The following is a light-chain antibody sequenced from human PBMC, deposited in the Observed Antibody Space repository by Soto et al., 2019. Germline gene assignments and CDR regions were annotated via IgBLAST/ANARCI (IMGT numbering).Light chain of an antibody. V-gene: IGLV2-14*01. CDR3: SSYTSANTLV. CDR1: NSDIGGDDF. J-gene: IGLJ2*01. CDR2: EVS. Sequence: QLVLTQPASVSGSLGQSITISCTGSNSDIGGDDFVSWYQQHPGRVPRLMIFEVSNRPSGVSYRFSGSKSGNTASLTISGLQPEDEAHYYCSSYTSANTLVFGGGTKVTVL.